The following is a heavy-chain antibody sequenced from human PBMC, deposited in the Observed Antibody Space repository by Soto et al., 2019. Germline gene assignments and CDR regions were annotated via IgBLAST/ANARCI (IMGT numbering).Heavy chain of an antibody. J-gene: IGHJ4*02. CDR2: IYWNDDK. D-gene: IGHD2-15*01. CDR1: GFSLSTSGVG. Sequence: SGPTLVKPTQTLTLTCTFSGFSLSTSGVGVGWIRQPPGKALEWLALIYWNDDKRYSPSLKSRLTITKDTSKNQVVLTMTNMDPVDTATYYCAHSNKVYSDGGGDCSGGSCPGAFAYWGQGTLVTVSS. CDR3: AHSNKVYSDGGGDCSGGSCPGAFAY. V-gene: IGHV2-5*01.